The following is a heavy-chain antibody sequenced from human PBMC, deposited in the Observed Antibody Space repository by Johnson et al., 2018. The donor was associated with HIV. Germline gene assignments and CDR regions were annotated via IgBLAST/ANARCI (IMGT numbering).Heavy chain of an antibody. D-gene: IGHD6-19*01. CDR1: GFTFSTYG. Sequence: QVQLVESGGGVVQPGGSLRLSCAASGFTFSTYGMHWVRQAPGKGLEWVSFIRYDGNKIFYADSVKGRFTISRDNSKNTLYLQMNSLRAEDTALYYCAKDRSTGWYPAFDIWGQGTMVTVSS. J-gene: IGHJ3*02. CDR3: AKDRSTGWYPAFDI. CDR2: IRYDGNKI. V-gene: IGHV3-30*02.